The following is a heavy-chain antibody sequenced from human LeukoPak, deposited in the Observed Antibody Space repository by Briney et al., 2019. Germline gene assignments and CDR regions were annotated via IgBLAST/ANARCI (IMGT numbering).Heavy chain of an antibody. J-gene: IGHJ1*01. CDR1: GGSISSYY. CDR3: ARHDVAGATTDYFQH. CDR2: IYYSGST. D-gene: IGHD1-26*01. V-gene: IGHV4-59*08. Sequence: SETLSLTCTVSGGSISSYYWSCIRQPPGKGPEWIGYIYYSGSTRYNPSLKSRVTISVDTSKNQISLKLGSVTAADTAVYYCARHDVAGATTDYFQHWGQGTLVTVSS.